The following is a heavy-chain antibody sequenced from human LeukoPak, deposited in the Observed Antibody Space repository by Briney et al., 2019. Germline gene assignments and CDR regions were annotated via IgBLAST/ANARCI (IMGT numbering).Heavy chain of an antibody. CDR1: GFTFSSYA. D-gene: IGHD3-10*01. CDR3: AKALVLLWFGDHDAFDI. V-gene: IGHV3-23*01. CDR2: ISGSGGST. Sequence: PGGSLRLSCAASGFTFSSYAMSWVRQAPGKGLDWVSAISGSGGSTYYADSVKGRFTISRDNSKNTLYLQMNSLRAEDTAVYYCAKALVLLWFGDHDAFDIWGQGTMVTVSS. J-gene: IGHJ3*02.